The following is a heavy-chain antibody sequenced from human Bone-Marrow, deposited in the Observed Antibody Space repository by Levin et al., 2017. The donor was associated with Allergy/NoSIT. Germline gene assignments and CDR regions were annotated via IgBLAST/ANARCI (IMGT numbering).Heavy chain of an antibody. CDR3: ARGRSLYCSGGSCSSSPHQLVY. CDR2: INPNSGGT. V-gene: IGHV1-2*02. J-gene: IGHJ4*02. D-gene: IGHD2-15*01. Sequence: ASVKVSCKASGYTFTGYYMHWVRQAPGQGLEWMGWINPNSGGTNYAQKFQGRVTMTRDTSISTAYMELSRLRSDDTAVYYCARGRSLYCSGGSCSSSPHQLVYWGQGTLVTVSS. CDR1: GYTFTGYY.